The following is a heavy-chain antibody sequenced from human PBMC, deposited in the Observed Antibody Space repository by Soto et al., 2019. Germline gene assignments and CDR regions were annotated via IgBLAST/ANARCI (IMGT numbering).Heavy chain of an antibody. CDR3: ARAELPDWFDP. CDR1: GYSISSGYY. V-gene: IGHV4-38-2*01. D-gene: IGHD3-10*01. Sequence: ETLSLTCAVSGYSISSGYYWGWIRQPPGKGLEWIGSIYHSGITYYNPSLKSRVTISVDTSKNQFSLKLSSVTAADTAVYYCARAELPDWFDPWGQGTLVTV. CDR2: IYHSGIT. J-gene: IGHJ5*02.